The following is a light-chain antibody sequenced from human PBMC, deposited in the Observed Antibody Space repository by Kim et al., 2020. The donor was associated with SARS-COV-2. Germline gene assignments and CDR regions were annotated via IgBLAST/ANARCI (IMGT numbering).Light chain of an antibody. CDR3: QQYNRYPWT. CDR2: KAS. V-gene: IGKV1-5*03. Sequence: DIRLTQSPPSLSASVGDSVTIACRASHSLNSWVAWYQQRPGSPPKLLMYKASTLASGVPSRFFGDGSGTDYTLTFTSLQPEDSATYFCQQYNRYPWTFGQGTKVDIK. CDR1: HSLNSW. J-gene: IGKJ1*01.